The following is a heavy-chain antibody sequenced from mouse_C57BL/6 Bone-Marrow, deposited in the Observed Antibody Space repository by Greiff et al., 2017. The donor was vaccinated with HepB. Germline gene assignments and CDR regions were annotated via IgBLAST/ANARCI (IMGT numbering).Heavy chain of an antibody. CDR1: GYAFSSSW. CDR3: AIPYYYGSSHFDY. CDR2: IYPGDGDT. D-gene: IGHD1-1*01. Sequence: VQVVESGPELVKPGASVKISCKASGYAFSSSWMNWVKQRPGKGLEWIGRIYPGDGDTNYNGKFKGKATLTADKSSSTAYMQLSSLTSEDSAVYFCAIPYYYGSSHFDYWGQGTTLTVSS. V-gene: IGHV1-82*01. J-gene: IGHJ2*01.